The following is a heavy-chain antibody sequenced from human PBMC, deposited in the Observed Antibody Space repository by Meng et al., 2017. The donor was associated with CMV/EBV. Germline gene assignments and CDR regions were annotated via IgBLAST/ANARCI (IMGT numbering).Heavy chain of an antibody. CDR2: INHSGST. J-gene: IGHJ6*02. Sequence: SETLSLTCAVYGGSFSGYYWSWIRQPPGKGLEWIGEINHSGSTNYNPSLKSRVTISVDTSKNQFSLKLSSVTAADTAVYYCARDQYSSSSHYYYYGMDVWGQGTTVTVSS. V-gene: IGHV4-34*01. CDR1: GGSFSGYY. D-gene: IGHD6-6*01. CDR3: ARDQYSSSSHYYYYGMDV.